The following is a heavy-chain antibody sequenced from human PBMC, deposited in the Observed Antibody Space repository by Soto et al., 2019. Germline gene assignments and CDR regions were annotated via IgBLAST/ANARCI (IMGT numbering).Heavy chain of an antibody. CDR1: GGSISSSSYY. CDR3: ARHRVVLVPAAKNWFDP. V-gene: IGHV4-39*01. J-gene: IGHJ5*02. Sequence: SETLSLTCTVSGGSISSSSYYWGWIRQPPGKGLEWIGSIYYSGSTYYNPSLKSRVTISVDTSKNQFSLKLSSVTAADTAVYYCARHRVVLVPAAKNWFDPWGQGTLVTVSS. CDR2: IYYSGST. D-gene: IGHD2-2*01.